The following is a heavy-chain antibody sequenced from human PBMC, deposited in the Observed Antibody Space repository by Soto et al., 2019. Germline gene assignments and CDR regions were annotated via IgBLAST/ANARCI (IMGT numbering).Heavy chain of an antibody. CDR1: GGTFSSYT. Sequence: QVQLVQSGAEVKKPGSSVKVSCKASGGTFSSYTISWVRQAPGQGLEWMGRIIPILGIANYAQKFQGRVTITADKSTSTAYMELSSLRSEDTAVYYCARGLQQWHFQHWGQGTLVTVSS. V-gene: IGHV1-69*02. J-gene: IGHJ1*01. CDR3: ARGLQQWHFQH. CDR2: IIPILGIA. D-gene: IGHD1-1*01.